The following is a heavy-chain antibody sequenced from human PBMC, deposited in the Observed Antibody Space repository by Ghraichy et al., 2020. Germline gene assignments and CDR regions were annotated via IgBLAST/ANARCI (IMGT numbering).Heavy chain of an antibody. Sequence: GGSLRLSCAASGFTFSSYAMSWVRQAPGKGLEWVSAISGSGGSTYYADSVKGRFTISRDNSKNTLYLQMNSLRAEDTAVYYCAKALLFRGVHVNYFDYWGQGTLVTVSS. D-gene: IGHD3-10*01. V-gene: IGHV3-23*01. CDR2: ISGSGGST. CDR1: GFTFSSYA. J-gene: IGHJ4*02. CDR3: AKALLFRGVHVNYFDY.